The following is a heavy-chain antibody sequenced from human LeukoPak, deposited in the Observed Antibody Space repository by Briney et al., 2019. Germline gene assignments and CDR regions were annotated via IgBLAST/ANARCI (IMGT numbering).Heavy chain of an antibody. CDR1: GFAFSSFG. CDR2: IWYDGNNK. J-gene: IGHJ4*02. D-gene: IGHD2-21*01. V-gene: IGHV3-33*01. CDR3: ASDIVVDSNRDY. Sequence: GRSLRLSCAASGFAFSSFGMHWVRQAPGKGLEWVAVIWYDGNNKYYADSVKGRFTISRDTSKNTLYLQMSSLRAEDTAVYYCASDIVVDSNRDYWGQGTLVTVSS.